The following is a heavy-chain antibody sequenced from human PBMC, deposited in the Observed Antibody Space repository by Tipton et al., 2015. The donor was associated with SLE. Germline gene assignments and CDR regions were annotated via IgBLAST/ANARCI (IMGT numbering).Heavy chain of an antibody. J-gene: IGHJ3*02. CDR1: GDSSTANKYY. V-gene: IGHV4-39*06. CDR2: LHYSGVT. D-gene: IGHD3-22*01. CDR3: ARDLSSRLIIVVVAAFDI. Sequence: GLVKPSETLSLTCTLSGDSSTANKYYWGWIRQPPGKGLEWIGSLHYSGVTYYNPSLNSRVTMSVDTSKNQFTLQLSSVTAADTAVYYCARDLSSRLIIVVVAAFDIWGQGTTVIVSS.